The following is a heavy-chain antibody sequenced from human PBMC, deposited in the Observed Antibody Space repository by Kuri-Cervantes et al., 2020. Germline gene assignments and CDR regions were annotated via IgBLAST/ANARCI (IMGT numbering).Heavy chain of an antibody. D-gene: IGHD3-9*01. CDR3: ARDSEYYDILTGYSPCNWFDP. Sequence: SVKVSCKASGGTFSSYAISWARQAPGQGLEWMGGIIPIFGTANYAQKFQGRVTITRDTSASTAYMELSSLRSEDTAVYYCARDSEYYDILTGYSPCNWFDPWGQGTLVTVSS. J-gene: IGHJ5*02. V-gene: IGHV1-69*05. CDR2: IIPIFGTA. CDR1: GGTFSSYA.